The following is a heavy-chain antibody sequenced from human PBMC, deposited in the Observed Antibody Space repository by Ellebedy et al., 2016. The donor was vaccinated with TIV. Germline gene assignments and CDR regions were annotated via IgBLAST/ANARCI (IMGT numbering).Heavy chain of an antibody. CDR3: ARVGWGYSGGEDN. J-gene: IGHJ4*02. D-gene: IGHD5-12*01. CDR1: GFTFTSFG. CDR2: LSVYNGNT. V-gene: IGHV1-18*04. Sequence: ASVNVSCKASGFTFTSFGISWVRQAPGQGLEWMGWLSVYNGNTNYAQNLQGRVSMTTDTSARTAYMELRSLRYDDTAVYYCARVGWGYSGGEDNWGQGTLVTVSS.